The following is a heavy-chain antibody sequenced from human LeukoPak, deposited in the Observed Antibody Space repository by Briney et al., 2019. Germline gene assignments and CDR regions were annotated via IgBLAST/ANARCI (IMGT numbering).Heavy chain of an antibody. CDR2: ISAYNGNT. CDR1: GYTFTSYG. J-gene: IGHJ3*02. Sequence: ASVKVSCKASGYTFTSYGISWVRQAPGQGLEWMGWISAYNGNTNYAQKLQGRVTMTTDTSTSTAYMELRSLRSDDTAVYYCAREFPDSSGFGGAFDIWGQGTMVTVSS. D-gene: IGHD3-22*01. V-gene: IGHV1-18*01. CDR3: AREFPDSSGFGGAFDI.